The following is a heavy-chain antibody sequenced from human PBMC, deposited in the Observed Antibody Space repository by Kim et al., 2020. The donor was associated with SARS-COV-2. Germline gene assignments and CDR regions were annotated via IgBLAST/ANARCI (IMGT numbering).Heavy chain of an antibody. J-gene: IGHJ4*02. V-gene: IGHV3-30*07. Sequence: YADSVRGRFTITRKNHKTTLELQMDSLRGEDTAVYYCARDMSAAARILDYWSQGTLVTVSS. D-gene: IGHD2-15*01. CDR3: ARDMSAAARILDY.